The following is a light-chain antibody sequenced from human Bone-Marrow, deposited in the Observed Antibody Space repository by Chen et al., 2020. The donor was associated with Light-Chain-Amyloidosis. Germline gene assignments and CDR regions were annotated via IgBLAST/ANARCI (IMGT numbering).Light chain of an antibody. V-gene: IGLV3-21*02. CDR2: DDG. J-gene: IGLJ3*02. Sequence: SYVLTQPPSVSVAPGQTARITSGGDNIGRIRVHWYQQRPGQAPAVVVYDDGDRPSGVPERFSGSNSGDTATLTISGVEAGDEADYYCQVYNSRSDHPWVFGGGTKLAVL. CDR1: NIGRIR. CDR3: QVYNSRSDHPWV.